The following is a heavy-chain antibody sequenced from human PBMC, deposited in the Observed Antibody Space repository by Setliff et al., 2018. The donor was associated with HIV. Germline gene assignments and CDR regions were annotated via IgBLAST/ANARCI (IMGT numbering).Heavy chain of an antibody. CDR1: GYPFDSYG. Sequence: GASVKVSCKTSGYPFDSYGISWVRQAPGRGLEWMGWISAYIGDTKYAQRFQGRVTMTTDPSTPTAYMELRSLKSEDTAVYYCARAVGGSNYFDYSGYQDFWGQGTQVTVSS. CDR3: ARAVGGSNYFDYSGYQDF. D-gene: IGHD3-22*01. J-gene: IGHJ4*02. V-gene: IGHV1-18*01. CDR2: ISAYIGDT.